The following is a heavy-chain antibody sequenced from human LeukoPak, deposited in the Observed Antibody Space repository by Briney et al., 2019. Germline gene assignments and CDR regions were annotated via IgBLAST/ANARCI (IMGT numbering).Heavy chain of an antibody. CDR3: ARVGSAYGDPLEYDY. V-gene: IGHV1-18*01. Sequence: ASVRVSCNVSGYSFTKFGISWVRQAPGQRLEWMGWISAHSGKTNYAPRLQDRVTMTTDTSTSAAYMELRSLTSDDTAIYYCARVGSAYGDPLEYDYWGQGTLVIVSS. CDR2: ISAHSGKT. CDR1: GYSFTKFG. D-gene: IGHD4-17*01. J-gene: IGHJ4*02.